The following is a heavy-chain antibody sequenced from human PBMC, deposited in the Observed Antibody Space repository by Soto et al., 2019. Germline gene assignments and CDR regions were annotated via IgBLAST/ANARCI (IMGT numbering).Heavy chain of an antibody. CDR3: ARGHGRFAH. Sequence: PSETLSLTCDVSGGSFTGYYWSWIRQPPGKVLEWIGEINHSGFTNYNPSLTGRVTISLDTSKSQFSLKLSSLTAADTAFYFCARGHGRFAHWGQGTLVTVS. V-gene: IGHV4-34*01. J-gene: IGHJ4*02. CDR2: INHSGFT. CDR1: GGSFTGYY.